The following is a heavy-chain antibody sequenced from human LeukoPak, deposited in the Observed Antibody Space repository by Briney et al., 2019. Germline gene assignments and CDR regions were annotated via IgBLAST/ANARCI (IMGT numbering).Heavy chain of an antibody. Sequence: PGGSLRLSCAASDFTVSSNYMSWVRQAPGKGLEWVSIIYAGGTTYYADSVKGRFTISRDNAKNSLYLQMNSLRAEDTAVYYCARDVVRAVAGFIDYWGQGTLVTVSS. CDR3: ARDVVRAVAGFIDY. D-gene: IGHD6-19*01. V-gene: IGHV3-53*01. CDR1: DFTVSSNY. CDR2: IYAGGTT. J-gene: IGHJ4*02.